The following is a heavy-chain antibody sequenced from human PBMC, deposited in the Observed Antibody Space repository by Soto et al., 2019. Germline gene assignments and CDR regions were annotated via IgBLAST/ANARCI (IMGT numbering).Heavy chain of an antibody. D-gene: IGHD1-26*01. Sequence: GGSLRLSCAASGFTFSSYSMNWARQAPGKGLEWVSSISSSSSYIYYADSVKGRFTISRDNAKNSLYLQMNSLRAEDTAVYYCARDQWELLRSYYFDYWGQGTLVTVSS. CDR3: ARDQWELLRSYYFDY. CDR1: GFTFSSYS. V-gene: IGHV3-21*01. CDR2: ISSSSSYI. J-gene: IGHJ4*02.